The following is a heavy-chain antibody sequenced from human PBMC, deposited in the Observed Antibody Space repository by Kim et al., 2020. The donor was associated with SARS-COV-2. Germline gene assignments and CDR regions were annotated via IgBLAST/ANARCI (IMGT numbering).Heavy chain of an antibody. V-gene: IGHV3-21*01. CDR1: GFTFSSYS. CDR3: ARLGYYYYGMDV. D-gene: IGHD3-22*01. J-gene: IGHJ6*02. Sequence: GGSLRLSCAASGFTFSSYSMNWVRQAPGKGEWVSSISSSSSYIYYADSVKGRFTISRDNAKNSLYLQMNSLRAEDTAVYYCARLGYYYYGMDVWGQGTTVTVSS. CDR2: ISSSSSYI.